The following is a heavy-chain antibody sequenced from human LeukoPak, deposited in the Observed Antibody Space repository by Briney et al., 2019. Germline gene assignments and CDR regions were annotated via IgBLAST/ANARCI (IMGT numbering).Heavy chain of an antibody. CDR1: GGSISSSSYY. J-gene: IGHJ4*02. D-gene: IGHD5-18*01. V-gene: IGHV4-39*07. CDR2: IYYSGST. Sequence: PSETLSLTCTVSGGSISSSSYYWGWIRQPPGKGLEWIGSIYYSGSTYYNPSLKSRVTISVDTSKNQFSLKLSSVTAADTAVYYCARGYSYGYVKGSSDYWGQGTLVTVSS. CDR3: ARGYSYGYVKGSSDY.